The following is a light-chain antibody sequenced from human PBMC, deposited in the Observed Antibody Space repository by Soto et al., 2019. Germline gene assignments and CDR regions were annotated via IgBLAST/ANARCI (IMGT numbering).Light chain of an antibody. V-gene: IGLV2-23*01. CDR1: RRDIGIYHL. Sequence: QSALTQPASVSGSPGQSITISCTGTRRDIGIYHLVSWFQKYPGKAPKVIIYEAVKRPSGVSDRFSGSRSGNTASLTISGLQPEDEAHYYCYSYAGSQTFVFGTGTKLTVL. CDR3: YSYAGSQTFV. CDR2: EAV. J-gene: IGLJ1*01.